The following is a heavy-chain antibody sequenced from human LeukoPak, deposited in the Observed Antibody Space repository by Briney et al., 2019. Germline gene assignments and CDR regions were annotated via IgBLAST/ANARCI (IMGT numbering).Heavy chain of an antibody. V-gene: IGHV3-21*01. CDR3: ARCREVYAPRSTYYYFDY. J-gene: IGHJ4*02. CDR1: GFTFSSYS. D-gene: IGHD2-8*01. Sequence: AGGSLRLSCAASGFTFSSYSMNWVRQAPGKGLEWVSSISSSSSYIYYADSVKGRFTISRDNAKNSLFLQMNSLRAEDTAVYYCARCREVYAPRSTYYYFDYWGQGTLVTVSS. CDR2: ISSSSSYI.